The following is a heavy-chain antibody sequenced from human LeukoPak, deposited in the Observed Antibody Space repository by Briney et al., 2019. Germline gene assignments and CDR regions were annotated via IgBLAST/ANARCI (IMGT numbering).Heavy chain of an antibody. J-gene: IGHJ4*02. V-gene: IGHV3-7*03. D-gene: IGHD1-26*01. Sequence: GGSLRLSCAAPGFTFSSYWMSWVRQAPGKGLEWVANIKQDGSEKYYVDSVKGRFTISRDNAKNSLYLQMSSLRAEDTAVYYCARWDVWGQGTLVTVSS. CDR1: GFTFSSYW. CDR2: IKQDGSEK. CDR3: ARWDV.